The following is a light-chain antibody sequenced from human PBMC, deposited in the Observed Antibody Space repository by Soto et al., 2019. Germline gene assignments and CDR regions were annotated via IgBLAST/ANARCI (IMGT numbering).Light chain of an antibody. CDR1: NIGGKS. J-gene: IGLJ1*01. Sequence: SYELTQPPSVSVAPGQTARITCGGNNIGGKSVHWYQQKPGQAPLLVVYDDRDRPSGIPERFSGSNSGNTATLPISSVEDGDEADYYCQVWDSSSDRSYVFGTGTQLTVL. CDR2: DDR. V-gene: IGLV3-21*02. CDR3: QVWDSSSDRSYV.